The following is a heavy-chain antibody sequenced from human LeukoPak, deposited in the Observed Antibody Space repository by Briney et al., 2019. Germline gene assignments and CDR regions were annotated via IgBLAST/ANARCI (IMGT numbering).Heavy chain of an antibody. D-gene: IGHD3-22*01. Sequence: AGGSLRLSCAASAFTFSNYAMSWVRQAPGKGLEWVSAISGSGASTYYADSVKGRFTISGDKSQNTLYLQMNSLRAEDTAVYYCAKGSSAYVMYYFDNWGQGTLVTVSS. CDR1: AFTFSNYA. V-gene: IGHV3-23*01. J-gene: IGHJ4*02. CDR3: AKGSSAYVMYYFDN. CDR2: ISGSGAST.